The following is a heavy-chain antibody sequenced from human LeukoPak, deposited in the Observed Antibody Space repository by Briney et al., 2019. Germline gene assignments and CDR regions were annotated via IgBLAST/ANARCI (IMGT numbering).Heavy chain of an antibody. J-gene: IGHJ4*02. CDR1: GFTVSSNY. Sequence: GGSLRLSCAASGFTVSSNYMSWVREAPGKGLEWVSIIYSDGSTFYADSVRGRFTLSRDGSKNMVFLQMTSLRLEDTAMYYCAGDQRSGWHTYWGQGTLVTVSS. D-gene: IGHD6-19*01. CDR2: IYSDGST. CDR3: AGDQRSGWHTY. V-gene: IGHV3-66*01.